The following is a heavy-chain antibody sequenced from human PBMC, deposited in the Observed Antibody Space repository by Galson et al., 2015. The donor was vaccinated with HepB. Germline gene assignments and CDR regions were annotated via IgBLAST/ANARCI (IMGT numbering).Heavy chain of an antibody. J-gene: IGHJ4*02. Sequence: SLRLSCAASRFTLSSYNMYWVRQAPGKGLEWVSSISSSGTYIYYADSMKGRFTISRDNAKNSLYLQMNSLRAEDTAVYYCARDPRMREQRLAGYFDYWGQGTLVTVSS. CDR3: ARDPRMREQRLAGYFDY. D-gene: IGHD6-25*01. V-gene: IGHV3-21*01. CDR1: RFTLSSYN. CDR2: ISSSGTYI.